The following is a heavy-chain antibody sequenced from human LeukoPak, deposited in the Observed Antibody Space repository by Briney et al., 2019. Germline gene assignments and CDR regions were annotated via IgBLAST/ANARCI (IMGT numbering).Heavy chain of an antibody. CDR2: IYYSGST. D-gene: IGHD3-10*01. V-gene: IGHV4-61*01. Sequence: SETLSLTCTVSGGSVSSGSYYWSWIRQPPGKGLEWIGYIYYSGSTNYNPSLKSRVTISVDTSKNQFSLKLSSVTAADTAVYYCVRALMVRGVITYYYFDYWGQGTLVTVSS. CDR3: VRALMVRGVITYYYFDY. CDR1: GGSVSSGSYY. J-gene: IGHJ4*02.